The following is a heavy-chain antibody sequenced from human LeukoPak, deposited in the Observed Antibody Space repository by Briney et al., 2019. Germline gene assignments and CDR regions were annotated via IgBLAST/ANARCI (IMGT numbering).Heavy chain of an antibody. V-gene: IGHV1-8*01. Sequence: ASVKVSCKASGYTFTSYDINWVRQATAQGLEWMGWTNPNSGNTGYAQKFQGRVTMTRNTSISTAYMELNNQRSEDKDGYYCAKAHSLLWFRGRMYYYHYWGQGPLVTVSS. D-gene: IGHD3-10*01. J-gene: IGHJ4*02. CDR2: TNPNSGNT. CDR3: AKAHSLLWFRGRMYYYHY. CDR1: GYTFTSYD.